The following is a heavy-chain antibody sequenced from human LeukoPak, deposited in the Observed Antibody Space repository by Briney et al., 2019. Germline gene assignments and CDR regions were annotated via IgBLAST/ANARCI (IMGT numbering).Heavy chain of an antibody. Sequence: SETLSLTCTVSGGSISSGSYYWGWIRQPPGKGLEWIGSIYYSGSTYYNPSLKSRVTISVHTSKNQFSLKLSSVTAADTAVYYCARHSSSWHRFGFDYWGRGTLVTVSS. CDR2: IYYSGST. V-gene: IGHV4-39*01. CDR1: GGSISSGSYY. D-gene: IGHD6-13*01. J-gene: IGHJ4*02. CDR3: ARHSSSWHRFGFDY.